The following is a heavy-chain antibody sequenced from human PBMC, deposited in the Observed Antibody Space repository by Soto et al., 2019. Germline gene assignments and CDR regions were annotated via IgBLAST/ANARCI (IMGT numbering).Heavy chain of an antibody. CDR2: ISAYNGNT. J-gene: IGHJ6*01. D-gene: IGHD1-26*01. CDR3: ARDGPPQSRVGATTDYYYGMDV. Sequence: ASVKVSCKASGYTFTSYGISWVRQAPGQGLEWMGWISAYNGNTNYAQKLQGRVTMTTDTSTSTAYMELRSLRSDDTAVYYCARDGPPQSRVGATTDYYYGMDVWGQGTTVTVSS. V-gene: IGHV1-18*01. CDR1: GYTFTSYG.